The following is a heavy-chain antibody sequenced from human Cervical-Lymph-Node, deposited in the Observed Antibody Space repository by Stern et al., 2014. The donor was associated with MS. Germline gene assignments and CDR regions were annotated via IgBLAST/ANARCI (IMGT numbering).Heavy chain of an antibody. CDR1: GYTFTNYN. J-gene: IGHJ6*02. Sequence: QVQLVQSGAEVKKPGASVKVSCKASGYTFTNYNIDWVRQATGQGLEWMGWMNTNSGNKGYAQRFQGRVTMTRDTSTSTAYMELSSLKAEDTAVYYCARVRFYGSGIYYALGDGMDVWGQGTTVTVSS. CDR2: MNTNSGNK. CDR3: ARVRFYGSGIYYALGDGMDV. D-gene: IGHD3-10*01. V-gene: IGHV1-8*01.